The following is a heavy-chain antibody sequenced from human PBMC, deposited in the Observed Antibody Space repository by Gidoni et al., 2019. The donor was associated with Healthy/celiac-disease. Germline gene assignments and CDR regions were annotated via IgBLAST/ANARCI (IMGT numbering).Heavy chain of an antibody. D-gene: IGHD3-3*01. J-gene: IGHJ4*02. CDR2: IKSKTDGGTT. V-gene: IGHV3-15*01. CDR3: TTELGATGFLEWLNPNPFDY. CDR1: GFTFSNAW. Sequence: EVQLVESGGGLVKPGGSLRLSCAASGFTFSNAWMSWVRQAPGKGLDWVGRIKSKTDGGTTDYAAPVKGRFTISRDDSKNTLYLQMNSLKTEDTAVYYCTTELGATGFLEWLNPNPFDYWGQGTLVTVSS.